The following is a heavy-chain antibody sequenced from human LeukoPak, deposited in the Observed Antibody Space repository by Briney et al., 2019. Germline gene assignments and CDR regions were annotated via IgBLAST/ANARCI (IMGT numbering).Heavy chain of an antibody. CDR2: ISYDGSNK. V-gene: IGHV3-30*18. D-gene: IGHD2-2*01. Sequence: PGGSLRLSCAASGFTFSSYGMLWVRQAPGKGLEWVAVISYDGSNKYYADSVKGRFTISRDNSKNTLYLQMNSLRAEDTAVYYCAKVLCSSTSCPSYYYYYGMDVWGQGTTVTVSS. J-gene: IGHJ6*02. CDR3: AKVLCSSTSCPSYYYYYGMDV. CDR1: GFTFSSYG.